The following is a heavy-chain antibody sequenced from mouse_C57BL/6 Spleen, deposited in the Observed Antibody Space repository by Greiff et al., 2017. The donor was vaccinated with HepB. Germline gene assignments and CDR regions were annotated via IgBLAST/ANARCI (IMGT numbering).Heavy chain of an antibody. CDR1: GYTFTSYW. D-gene: IGHD1-1*01. V-gene: IGHV1-53*01. CDR2: INPSNGGT. CDR3: AREEGMTTVVATSYYFDY. Sequence: VQLQQPGTELVKPGASVKLSCKASGYTFTSYWMHWVKQRPGQGLEWIGNINPSNGGTNYNEKFKSKATLTVDKSSSTAYMQLSSLTSEDSAVYYCAREEGMTTVVATSYYFDYWGQGTTLTVSS. J-gene: IGHJ2*01.